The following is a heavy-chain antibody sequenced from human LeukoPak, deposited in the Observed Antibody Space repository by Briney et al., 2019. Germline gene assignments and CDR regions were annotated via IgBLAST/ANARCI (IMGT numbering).Heavy chain of an antibody. CDR1: GGSISSYY. Sequence: SETLSLTCTVSGGSISSYYWSWIRQPPGKGLEWIGYIYYSGSTNYNPSLKSRVTISVDTSKNQFSLKLSSVTAADTAVYYCARGIAVAGRGPYYFDYWGQGTLVTVSS. J-gene: IGHJ4*02. CDR2: IYYSGST. D-gene: IGHD6-19*01. V-gene: IGHV4-59*01. CDR3: ARGIAVAGRGPYYFDY.